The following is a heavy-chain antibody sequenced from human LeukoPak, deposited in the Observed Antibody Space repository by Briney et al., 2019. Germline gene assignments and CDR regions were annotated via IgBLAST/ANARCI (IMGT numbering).Heavy chain of an antibody. J-gene: IGHJ4*02. V-gene: IGHV4-39*01. CDR1: GGYISSRSYY. CDR3: ARHRIALWLPFDY. D-gene: IGHD5-18*01. Sequence: SETLSLTCTVSGGYISSRSYYWGWIRQPPGKGLEWIASIHHGGTTYSNPSLKSRVTLFVDTSKNQFSLKLSSVTAADTAVYYCARHRIALWLPFDYWGQGTLVTVSS. CDR2: IHHGGTT.